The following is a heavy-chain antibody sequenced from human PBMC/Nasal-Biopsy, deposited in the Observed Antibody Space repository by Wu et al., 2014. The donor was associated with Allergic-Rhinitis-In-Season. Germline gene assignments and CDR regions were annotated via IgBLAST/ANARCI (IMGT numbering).Heavy chain of an antibody. CDR2: IGNDGSNK. V-gene: IGHV3-30*02. Sequence: LRLSCVTSGFTFNRYGMHWVRQTPGKGLEWVAFIGNDGSNKLYGDAVKGRFSISRDNSKNTLYLQMNSLRAEDTAVYYCAVDAFAILDFDYWGQGTLVTVSS. J-gene: IGHJ4*02. CDR1: GFTFNRYG. CDR3: AVDAFAILDFDY. D-gene: IGHD2-21*01.